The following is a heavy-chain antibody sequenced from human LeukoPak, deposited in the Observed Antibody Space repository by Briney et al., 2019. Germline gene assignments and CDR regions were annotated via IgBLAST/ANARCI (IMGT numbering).Heavy chain of an antibody. D-gene: IGHD6-19*01. J-gene: IGHJ4*02. CDR1: GFIFSSYA. V-gene: IGHV3-23*01. CDR2: ISGSGGST. Sequence: GGSLRLSCAASGFIFSSYAMSWVRQAPGKGLEWVSAISGSGGSTYYADSVKGRLTISRDNSKNTLYLQMNSLRAEDTAVYYCAKVRGGWYYFDYWGQGTLVTVSS. CDR3: AKVRGGWYYFDY.